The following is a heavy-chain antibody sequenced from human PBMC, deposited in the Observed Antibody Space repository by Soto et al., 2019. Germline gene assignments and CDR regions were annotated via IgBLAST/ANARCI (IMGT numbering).Heavy chain of an antibody. Sequence: QITLKESGPTLVKPTQTLTLTCTFSGFSLTTNEVGVGWIRQPPGKALEWLAVIYWDDDVRYNPSLQSRLTITKEHSKNQVVLKMNNVEPVETTTYYCAPRRYWSGGSCFDYWGQGTLVSVSS. CDR2: IYWDDDV. CDR1: GFSLTTNEVG. CDR3: APRRYWSGGSCFDY. V-gene: IGHV2-5*02. J-gene: IGHJ4*02. D-gene: IGHD2-15*01.